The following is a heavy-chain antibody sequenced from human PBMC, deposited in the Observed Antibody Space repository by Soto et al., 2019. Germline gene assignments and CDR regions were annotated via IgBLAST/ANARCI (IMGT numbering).Heavy chain of an antibody. Sequence: QITLKESGPTLVKPTQTLTLTCTFSGFSLSTSGVGVGWIRQSPGKALQWLALIYWNGDKRYNPSLKTRLTITKDTSKNNVVLTLTNMDPVDTATYYCAHRPSGWFLFDYWGQGTLVTVSS. CDR3: AHRPSGWFLFDY. CDR2: IYWNGDK. V-gene: IGHV2-5*01. D-gene: IGHD6-19*01. CDR1: GFSLSTSGVG. J-gene: IGHJ4*02.